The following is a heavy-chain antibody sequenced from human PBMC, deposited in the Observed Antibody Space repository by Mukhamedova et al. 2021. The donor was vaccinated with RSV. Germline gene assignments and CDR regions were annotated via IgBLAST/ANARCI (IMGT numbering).Heavy chain of an antibody. J-gene: IGHJ6*01. V-gene: IGHV3-30*03. CDR3: ARAGQWLVNYYYYGMDV. CDR2: ISYDGSNK. D-gene: IGHD6-19*01. Sequence: TFSSYGMHWVRQAPGKGLEWVAVISYDGSNKYYADSVKGRFTISRDNSKNTLYLQMNSLRVEDTAVYYCARAGQWLVNYYYYGMDV. CDR1: TFSSYG.